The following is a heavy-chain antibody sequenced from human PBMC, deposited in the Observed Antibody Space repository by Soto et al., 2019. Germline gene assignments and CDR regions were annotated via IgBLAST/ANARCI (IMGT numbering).Heavy chain of an antibody. CDR1: GGSFTSNNW. V-gene: IGHV4-4*02. Sequence: SETLSLTCAVSGGSFTSNNWWTWVRQPPGQGLEWIGEIYRTGSTNYNPSPKSRVTISLDKSENQFSLKVTSLTAADTAVYYCASRARGTSVDYWGQGTLVTVSS. D-gene: IGHD1-7*01. CDR2: IYRTGST. CDR3: ASRARGTSVDY. J-gene: IGHJ4*02.